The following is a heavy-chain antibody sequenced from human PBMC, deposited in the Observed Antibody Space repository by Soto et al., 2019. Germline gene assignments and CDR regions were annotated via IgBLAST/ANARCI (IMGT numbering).Heavy chain of an antibody. J-gene: IGHJ4*02. CDR2: INAGSGNT. D-gene: IGHD6-19*01. Sequence: ASVKVSCKATGYTFSAYTMNWVRQAPGQSLEWMGWINAGSGNTKYSQNFQGRVSITRDTSASTVYMELTGLTSEDTAVYYCARDSGTAWFFDYWGQGTLVTVSS. CDR1: GYTFSAYT. V-gene: IGHV1-3*01. CDR3: ARDSGTAWFFDY.